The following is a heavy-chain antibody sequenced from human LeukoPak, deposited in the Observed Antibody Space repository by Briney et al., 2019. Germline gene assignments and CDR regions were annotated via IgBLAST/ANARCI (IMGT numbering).Heavy chain of an antibody. D-gene: IGHD3-10*01. CDR1: VYTFTGYY. J-gene: IGHJ4*02. CDR2: INPNSGGT. V-gene: IGHV1-2*02. CDR3: ARPHYGSGSLDS. Sequence: ASVKVSCKASVYTFTGYYMHWVRQAPEQGLEWMGWINPNSGGTNYAQKFQGRVTMTRDTCISTAYMELSRLRSDDTAVYYCARPHYGSGSLDSWGQGTLVTVSS.